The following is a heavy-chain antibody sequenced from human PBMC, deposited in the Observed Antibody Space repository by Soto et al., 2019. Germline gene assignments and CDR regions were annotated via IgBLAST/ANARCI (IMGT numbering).Heavy chain of an antibody. D-gene: IGHD2-2*01. V-gene: IGHV4-30-2*01. J-gene: IGHJ5*02. Sequence: PSENLYITCAVSGGSISSGGYSWSWIRQPPGKGLEWIGYIYHSGSTYYNPSLKSRVTISVDRSKNQFSLKLSSVTAADTAVYYCARVPDRWGQGTLVTVSS. CDR2: IYHSGST. CDR1: GGSISSGGYS. CDR3: ARVPDR.